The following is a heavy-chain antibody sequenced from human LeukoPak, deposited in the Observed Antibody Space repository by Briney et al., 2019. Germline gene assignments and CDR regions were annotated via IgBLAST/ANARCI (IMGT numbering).Heavy chain of an antibody. J-gene: IGHJ1*01. Sequence: QPGGSLRLSCAASGFTFSSYEMNWVRQVPGKGLEWISYISSSGSTIYFADSVKGRFTIYRDNAKNSLYMKMNSLRAEDTAVYYCARPSRPYRSSEYFQHWGQGTLVIVSS. CDR1: GFTFSSYE. CDR2: ISSSGSTI. CDR3: ARPSRPYRSSEYFQH. V-gene: IGHV3-48*03. D-gene: IGHD6-13*01.